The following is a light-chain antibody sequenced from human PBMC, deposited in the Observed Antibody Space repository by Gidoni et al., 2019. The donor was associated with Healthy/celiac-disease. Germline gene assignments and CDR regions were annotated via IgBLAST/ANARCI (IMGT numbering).Light chain of an antibody. CDR1: QSLLHSNGYNY. Sequence: DIVMTQSPLSLPVTLGEPASISCRSSQSLLHSNGYNYLDWYLQKPGQSPQLLIYLGSNRASGVPDRFSGSGSGTDFTLKSSRVEAEDVGVYYCMQALQTPWTFGQXTKVEIK. J-gene: IGKJ1*01. V-gene: IGKV2-28*01. CDR2: LGS. CDR3: MQALQTPWT.